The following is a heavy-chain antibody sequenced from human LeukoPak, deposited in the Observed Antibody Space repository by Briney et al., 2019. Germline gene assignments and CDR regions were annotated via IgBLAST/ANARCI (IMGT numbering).Heavy chain of an antibody. D-gene: IGHD2-2*01. J-gene: IGHJ6*03. CDR3: AKDRNIVVVPAAMKYYYYYMDV. V-gene: IGHV3-30*02. Sequence: PGGSLRLSCAASGFTFSSYGMHWVRQAPGKGLEWVAFIRYDGSNKYYADSVKGRFTISRDNSKNTLYLQMNSLRAEDTAGYYCAKDRNIVVVPAAMKYYYYYMDVWGKGTTVTVSS. CDR2: IRYDGSNK. CDR1: GFTFSSYG.